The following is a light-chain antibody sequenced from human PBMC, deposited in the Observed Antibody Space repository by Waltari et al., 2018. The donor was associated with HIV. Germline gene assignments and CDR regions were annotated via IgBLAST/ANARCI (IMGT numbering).Light chain of an antibody. Sequence: EIVMTQSPATLSVSPGERPTLSCRASQSVSSDLAWFQQKPGQGPRLLMYGSSIRATDIPARFSGGGSGTEFTLTINNLQSEDFAIYYCQEYNNWPWTFGQGTKVEI. CDR1: QSVSSD. J-gene: IGKJ1*01. CDR3: QEYNNWPWT. CDR2: GSS. V-gene: IGKV3-15*01.